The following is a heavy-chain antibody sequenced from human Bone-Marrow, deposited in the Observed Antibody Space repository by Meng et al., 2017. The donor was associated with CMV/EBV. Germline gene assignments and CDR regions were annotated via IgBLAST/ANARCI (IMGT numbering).Heavy chain of an antibody. J-gene: IGHJ6*02. D-gene: IGHD3-22*01. CDR1: GFTFSSYG. V-gene: IGHV3-30*19. CDR3: ASFAYDSENDYYYGMDV. Sequence: GGSLRLSCAASGFTFSSYGMHWVRQAPGKGLEWVAVISYDGSNTYCADSVKGRFTISRDNSKNTLYLQVNSLRAEDTAVYFCASFAYDSENDYYYGMDVWGRGTAVTVSS. CDR2: ISYDGSNT.